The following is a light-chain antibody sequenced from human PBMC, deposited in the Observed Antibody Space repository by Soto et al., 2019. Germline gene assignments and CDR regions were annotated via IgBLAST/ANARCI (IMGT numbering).Light chain of an antibody. V-gene: IGKV1-5*03. CDR3: QQYSNFTWT. CDR2: KAS. Sequence: DIQMTQSPSTLSASVGDRVTISCRAGQSISSWLACYQQKPGKAPKLLIYKASSLQSGVPSRFSGSGSGTEFTLTISSLQPEDFATYYCQQYSNFTWTFGQGTKVDIK. J-gene: IGKJ1*01. CDR1: QSISSW.